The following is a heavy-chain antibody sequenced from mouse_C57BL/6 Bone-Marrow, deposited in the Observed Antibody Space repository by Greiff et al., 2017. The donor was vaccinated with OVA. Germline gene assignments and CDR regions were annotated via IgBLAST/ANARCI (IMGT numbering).Heavy chain of an antibody. Sequence: VQRVESGAELARPGASVKLSCKASGYTFTSYGISWVKQRTGQGLEWIGEIYPRGGNTYYNEKFKGKATLTADKSSSTAYMELRSLTSEDSAVYFCARGGDYYGSSPYYAMDYWGQGTSVTVSS. CDR1: GYTFTSYG. D-gene: IGHD1-1*01. J-gene: IGHJ4*01. V-gene: IGHV1-81*01. CDR2: IYPRGGNT. CDR3: ARGGDYYGSSPYYAMDY.